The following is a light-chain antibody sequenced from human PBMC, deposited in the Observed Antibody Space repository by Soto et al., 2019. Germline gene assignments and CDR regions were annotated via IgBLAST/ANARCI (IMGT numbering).Light chain of an antibody. V-gene: IGKV3-20*01. CDR1: QSISSSD. J-gene: IGKJ1*01. CDR3: QHYGSSSWT. Sequence: EIVLTQSPGTLSLSPGERATLSCRASQSISSSDLAWYQHRPGQAPRLLIYAASSRATGIPVRFSGSGSGTDFTLSISRLEPEDFAVYYCQHYGSSSWTFGPGTKVDI. CDR2: AAS.